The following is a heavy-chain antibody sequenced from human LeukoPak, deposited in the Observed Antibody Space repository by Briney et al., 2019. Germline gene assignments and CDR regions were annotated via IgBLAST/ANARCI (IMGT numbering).Heavy chain of an antibody. Sequence: PGRSLRLSCAASGFTFDDYAMHSVRQPPGRGLEWVSGISWNSGSIGYAASVKGRFTVSRDNARNSLYLQMNSLRSEDMALYYCAKDKTIAVTGILDHWGQGTLVTVSS. D-gene: IGHD6-19*01. CDR3: AKDKTIAVTGILDH. CDR1: GFTFDDYA. J-gene: IGHJ4*02. CDR2: ISWNSGSI. V-gene: IGHV3-9*03.